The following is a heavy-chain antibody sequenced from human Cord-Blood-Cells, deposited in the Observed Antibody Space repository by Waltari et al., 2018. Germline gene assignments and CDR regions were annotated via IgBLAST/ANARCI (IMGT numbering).Heavy chain of an antibody. CDR1: GFSLSTSGVG. V-gene: IGHV2-5*02. Sequence: QITLKESGPTLVKPTQTLTLTCTFSGFSLSTSGVGVGWIRQPPGKALEWLALIYWDDDKRYSPSLKGRLTITKDTSKSQVVLTMTNMDPVDTATYYCAHTASIAAAGKGDFDYWGQGTLVTVSS. D-gene: IGHD6-13*01. CDR2: IYWDDDK. CDR3: AHTASIAAAGKGDFDY. J-gene: IGHJ4*02.